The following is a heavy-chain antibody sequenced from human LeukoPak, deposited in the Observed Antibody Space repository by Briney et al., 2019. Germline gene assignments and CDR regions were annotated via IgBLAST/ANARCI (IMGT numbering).Heavy chain of an antibody. CDR1: GFTFSNYA. CDR3: AKDPYRASSGLVDY. Sequence: SGGSLRLSCATSGFTFSNYAVSWVRQAPGKGLEWVSSISGSGGTTYYADSVKGRFTIFRDNSKNTLYLQMNSLRAEDTAVYYCAKDPYRASSGLVDYWGQGTLVTVSS. D-gene: IGHD5-12*01. V-gene: IGHV3-23*01. CDR2: ISGSGGTT. J-gene: IGHJ4*02.